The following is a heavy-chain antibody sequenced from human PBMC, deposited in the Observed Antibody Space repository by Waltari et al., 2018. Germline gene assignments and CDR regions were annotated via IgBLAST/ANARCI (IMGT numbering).Heavy chain of an antibody. Sequence: QVQLQESGPGLVKPSETLSLTCTVSGYSISRSYYWGWIRKPPGKGLEWIGSIYHTGSTYNNPSLKSRVTISLDTSQNQFALKLSSVTAADTAVYYCERGPGYCTGGSCYPPFDYWGQGTLVTVSS. V-gene: IGHV4-38-2*02. CDR3: ERGPGYCTGGSCYPPFDY. CDR1: GYSISRSYY. J-gene: IGHJ4*02. D-gene: IGHD2-15*01. CDR2: IYHTGST.